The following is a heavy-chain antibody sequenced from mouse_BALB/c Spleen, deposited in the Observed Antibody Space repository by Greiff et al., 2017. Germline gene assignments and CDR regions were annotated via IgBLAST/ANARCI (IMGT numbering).Heavy chain of an antibody. CDR1: GFTFSSYG. V-gene: IGHV5-6-3*01. CDR3: ARVTGRRGYAMDY. CDR2: INSNGGST. D-gene: IGHD4-1*01. J-gene: IGHJ4*01. Sequence: EVQVVESGGGLVQPGGSLKLSCAASGFTFSSYGMSWVRQTPDKRLELVATINSNGGSTYYPDSVKGRFTISRDNAKNTLYLQMSSLKSEDTAMYYCARVTGRRGYAMDYWGQGTSVTVSS.